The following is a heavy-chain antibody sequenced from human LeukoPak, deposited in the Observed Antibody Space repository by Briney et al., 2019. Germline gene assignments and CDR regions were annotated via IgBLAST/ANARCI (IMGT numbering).Heavy chain of an antibody. CDR3: ARGSGGSFDY. V-gene: IGHV1-18*01. Sequence: SVKVSCKTSGYTFTSYGISWARQAPGQGLEWMGWISEYNTNTNYAQKLQGRVTMTTDTSTNTAYLELRSLTSDDTAVYYCARGSGGSFDYWGQGTLVTVSS. D-gene: IGHD2-15*01. CDR1: GYTFTSYG. J-gene: IGHJ4*02. CDR2: ISEYNTNT.